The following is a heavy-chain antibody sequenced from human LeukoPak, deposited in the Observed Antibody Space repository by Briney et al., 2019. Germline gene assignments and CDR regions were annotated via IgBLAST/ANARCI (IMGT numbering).Heavy chain of an antibody. CDR1: GFTVSSNY. Sequence: GGSLRLSCAASGFTVSSNYMSWVRQAPGKGLEWVSVIYSGGSTYYADSVKGRFTISRDNSKSTLYLQMNSLRAEDTAVYYCARDQTSSGWFDYWGQGTLVTVSS. CDR3: ARDQTSSGWFDY. D-gene: IGHD6-19*01. CDR2: IYSGGST. V-gene: IGHV3-66*01. J-gene: IGHJ4*02.